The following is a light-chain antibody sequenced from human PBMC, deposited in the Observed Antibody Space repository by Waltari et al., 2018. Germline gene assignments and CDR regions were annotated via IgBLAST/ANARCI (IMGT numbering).Light chain of an antibody. CDR2: DVA. J-gene: IGLJ1*01. CDR1: GRDIGGYNY. Sequence: QSALTQPRSVSGSLGQSVTISCTGTGRDIGGYNYVPWYQQHPDKVPKLIIFDVAKRPSGVPDRFSGSKSGNTASLTISGLQAEDEADYYCCSYAGSYTFVFGVGTKVSVV. V-gene: IGLV2-11*01. CDR3: CSYAGSYTFV.